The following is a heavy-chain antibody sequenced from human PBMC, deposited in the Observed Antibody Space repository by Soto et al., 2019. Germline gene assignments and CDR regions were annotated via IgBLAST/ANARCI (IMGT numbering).Heavy chain of an antibody. CDR1: GFTFNTYS. Sequence: PGGSLRLSCEASGFTFNTYSMHWVRQPPGKGLEWLAAIWYDGTQKYYADSVKGRFIISRDNSKKTLYLEMNSLRAEDTAVSYCARAGGTTVTGLWHFDSWGKGTLVTVSS. V-gene: IGHV3-33*01. J-gene: IGHJ4*02. CDR2: IWYDGTQK. CDR3: ARAGGTTVTGLWHFDS. D-gene: IGHD4-17*01.